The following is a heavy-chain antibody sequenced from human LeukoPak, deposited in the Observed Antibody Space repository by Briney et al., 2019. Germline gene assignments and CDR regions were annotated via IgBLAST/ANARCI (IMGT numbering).Heavy chain of an antibody. D-gene: IGHD3-16*01. CDR1: GVTFSKYG. J-gene: IGHJ4*02. Sequence: GGSLRLSCAASGVTFSKYGMKWVRQAAGTGLEYVSGISRSGDITHYADSVKGRFTISRDNAKNSLYLQMNSLRAEDTALYYCAKEDRRGRHFDYWGQGTLVTVSS. CDR2: ISRSGDIT. CDR3: AKEDRRGRHFDY. V-gene: IGHV3-23*01.